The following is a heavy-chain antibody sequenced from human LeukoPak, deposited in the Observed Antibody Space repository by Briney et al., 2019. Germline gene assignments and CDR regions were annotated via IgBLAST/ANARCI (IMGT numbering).Heavy chain of an antibody. D-gene: IGHD3-22*01. CDR2: IASSGSTI. CDR1: GFTFSNYE. CDR3: ATSRGYFFRWFQH. J-gene: IGHJ1*01. V-gene: IGHV3-48*03. Sequence: GGSLRLSCSASGFTFSNYEMNWVRQAPGKGLEWVSYIASSGSTIYYADSVKGRFAISRDNAKSSLYLQMNSLRADDTAVYYCATSRGYFFRWFQHWGQGTLVTVSS.